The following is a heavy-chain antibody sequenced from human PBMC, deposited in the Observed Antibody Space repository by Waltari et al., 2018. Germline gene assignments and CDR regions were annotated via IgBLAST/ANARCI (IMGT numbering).Heavy chain of an antibody. J-gene: IGHJ2*01. CDR1: GYTFTSYA. V-gene: IGHV1-3*01. CDR2: INAGNGNT. D-gene: IGHD6-13*01. CDR3: ATSSSWYNWYFDL. Sequence: VQLVQSGAEVKKPGASVKVSCKASGYTFTSYAMHWVRQAPGQRLEWMGWINAGNGNTKYSQKFQGRVTITRDTSASTAYMELSSLRSEDTAVYYCATSSSWYNWYFDLWGRGTLVTVSS.